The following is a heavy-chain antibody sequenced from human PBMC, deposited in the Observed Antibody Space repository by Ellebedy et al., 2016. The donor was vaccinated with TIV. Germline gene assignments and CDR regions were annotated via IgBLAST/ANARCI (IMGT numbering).Heavy chain of an antibody. Sequence: GGSLRLXXEASGFTFSSYAMHWVRQAPGKGLEWVALMSYDGSNKYYADSVKGRFTISRDNSRNTLYLQMNSLRAEDTALYYCAREDSSGWDLIWGIDFWGQGTLVTVSS. J-gene: IGHJ4*02. CDR2: MSYDGSNK. V-gene: IGHV3-30-3*01. CDR3: AREDSSGWDLIWGIDF. CDR1: GFTFSSYA. D-gene: IGHD6-19*01.